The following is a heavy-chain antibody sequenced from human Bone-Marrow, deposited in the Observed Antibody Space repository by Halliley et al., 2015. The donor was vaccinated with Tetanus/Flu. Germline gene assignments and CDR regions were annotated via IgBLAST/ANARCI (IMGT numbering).Heavy chain of an antibody. CDR2: FYHRGRT. J-gene: IGHJ6*02. V-gene: IGHV4-4*02. CDR3: ASARETIGWWDGFDV. D-gene: IGHD6-19*01. Sequence: GEFYHRGRTNYNPPLKGRVPIPLDKSKNQFSPKLISGTAADTAVYYCASARETIGWWDGFDVWGQGTTVTVSS.